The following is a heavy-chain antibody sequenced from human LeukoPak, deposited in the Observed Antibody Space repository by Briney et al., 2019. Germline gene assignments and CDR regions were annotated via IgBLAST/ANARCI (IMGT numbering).Heavy chain of an antibody. J-gene: IGHJ4*02. CDR3: ARGANDHGGMFFAF. CDR2: VYHSGSISHT. Sequence: SETLPLTCTVSGVSFNGYYWTWIRQPPGKGLEWLGFVYHSGSISHTSYKPSLNSRVTISLDTSKNVVSLSLTSVTAADTALYYCARGANDHGGMFFAFWGQGTLVAVSS. CDR1: GVSFNGYY. D-gene: IGHD4-23*01. V-gene: IGHV4-59*01.